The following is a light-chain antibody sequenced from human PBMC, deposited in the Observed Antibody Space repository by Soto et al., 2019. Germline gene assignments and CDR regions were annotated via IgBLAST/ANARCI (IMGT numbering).Light chain of an antibody. J-gene: IGKJ1*01. CDR2: AAS. CDR3: QQYGSSPSWT. CDR1: QSLGSGY. Sequence: EILLTQSPGTLSLSPGDRATLSCRASQSLGSGYLAWYRQKPGQAPRILIYAASSRATGVPDRFSGSGSGTDFSLTISRLEPEDFAVYYCQQYGSSPSWTFGQGTKVDVK. V-gene: IGKV3-20*01.